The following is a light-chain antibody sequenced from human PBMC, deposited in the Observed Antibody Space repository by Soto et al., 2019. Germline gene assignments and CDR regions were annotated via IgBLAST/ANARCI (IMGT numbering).Light chain of an antibody. Sequence: ESVLTQSPGTLSLSPGERATLSCRASQSVSSNHLAWYQQKRGQPPRLLIYGASSRATDTPGRFSRSGSGTDFTLTITRLEPEDFAVYYCQQYGSSPQTFGQGTKVDIK. CDR2: GAS. J-gene: IGKJ1*01. V-gene: IGKV3-20*01. CDR1: QSVSSNH. CDR3: QQYGSSPQT.